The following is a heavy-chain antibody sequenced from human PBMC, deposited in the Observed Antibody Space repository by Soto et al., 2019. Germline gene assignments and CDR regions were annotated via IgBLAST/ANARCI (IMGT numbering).Heavy chain of an antibody. CDR2: IYHSGST. CDR3: ARGLSSWPEWGENWFDP. J-gene: IGHJ5*02. CDR1: GGSISSGGYS. Sequence: SETLSLTCAVSGGSISSGGYSWSWIRQPPGKCLEWIGYIYHSGSTYYNPSLKSRVTISVDRSKNQFSLKLSSVTAADTAVYYGARGLSSWPEWGENWFDPWGQGTLVTVSS. D-gene: IGHD1-26*01. V-gene: IGHV4-30-2*01.